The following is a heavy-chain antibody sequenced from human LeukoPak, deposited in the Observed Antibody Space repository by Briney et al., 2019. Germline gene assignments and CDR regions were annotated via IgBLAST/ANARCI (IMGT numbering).Heavy chain of an antibody. V-gene: IGHV3-23*01. CDR3: AKEYYDILTGYDY. CDR2: LSASGGNT. CDR1: GFTFSTYA. Sequence: GGSLRLSCAASGFTFSTYAMTWLRQAPGKGLEWVSALSASGGNTYYADSVKGRFTISRDNSKNMLYLQMNSLRAEDTAVYYCAKEYYDILTGYDYWGQGTLVTVSS. D-gene: IGHD3-9*01. J-gene: IGHJ4*02.